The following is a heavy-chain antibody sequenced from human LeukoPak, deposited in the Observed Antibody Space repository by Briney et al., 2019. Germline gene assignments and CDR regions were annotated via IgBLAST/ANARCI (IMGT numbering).Heavy chain of an antibody. Sequence: SVKVSCKASGGTFTSYTISWVRQAPGQGLEWMGRIIPILGIANYAQKFQGRVTITADKSTSTAYMELSSLRSEDTAVYYCARDKDWSADAFDIWGQGTMVTVSS. D-gene: IGHD3/OR15-3a*01. V-gene: IGHV1-69*04. J-gene: IGHJ3*02. CDR2: IIPILGIA. CDR3: ARDKDWSADAFDI. CDR1: GGTFTSYT.